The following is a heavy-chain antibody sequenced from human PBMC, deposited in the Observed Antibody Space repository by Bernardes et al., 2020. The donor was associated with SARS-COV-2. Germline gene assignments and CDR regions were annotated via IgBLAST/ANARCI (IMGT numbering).Heavy chain of an antibody. V-gene: IGHV3-7*01. J-gene: IGHJ4*02. CDR1: GFTFSSSW. Sequence: GESLFLSCAASGFTFSSSWMSWVRQAPGKGLEWVANINKDGSKKSYLDPVKGRFTISRDNAKNSLYLQMSSLRAEDTAVYYCAREVPFGYNYFHYWGQGTLVTVSS. CDR3: AREVPFGYNYFHY. D-gene: IGHD3-22*01. CDR2: INKDGSKK.